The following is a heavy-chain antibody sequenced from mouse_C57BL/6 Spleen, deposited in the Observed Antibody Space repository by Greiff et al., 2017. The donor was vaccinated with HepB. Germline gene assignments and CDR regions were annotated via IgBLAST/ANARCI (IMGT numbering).Heavy chain of an antibody. J-gene: IGHJ1*03. CDR3: ARDRTVVANWYFDV. Sequence: DVMLVESGGGLVKPGGSLKLSCAASGFTFSSYAMSWVRQTPEKRLEWVATISDGGSYTYYPDNAKNNLYLQMSHLKSEDTAMYYCARDRTVVANWYFDVWGTGTTVTVSS. CDR1: GFTFSSYA. D-gene: IGHD1-1*01. CDR2: ISDGGSYT. V-gene: IGHV5-4*01.